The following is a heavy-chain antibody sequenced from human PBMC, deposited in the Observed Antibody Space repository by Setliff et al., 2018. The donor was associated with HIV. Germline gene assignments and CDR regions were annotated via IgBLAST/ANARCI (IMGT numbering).Heavy chain of an antibody. CDR3: ARSTTAD. J-gene: IGHJ4*02. CDR1: GYTFTEYY. CDR2: IYPNTGGT. D-gene: IGHD4-17*01. Sequence: SVKVSCKASGYTFTEYYIHWVRQAPGQGLEWMGWIYPNTGGTNYAQKFQGRVTMTRDTSISTAYMELSRLRSDDTALYYCARSTTADWGQGTLVTVSS. V-gene: IGHV1-2*02.